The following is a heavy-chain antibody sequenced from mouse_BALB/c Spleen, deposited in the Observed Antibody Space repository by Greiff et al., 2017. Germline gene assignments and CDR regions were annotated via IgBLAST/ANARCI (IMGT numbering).Heavy chain of an antibody. Sequence: VQLQQSGAELVRPGTSVKVSCKASGYAFTNYLIEWVKQRPGQGLEWIGVINPGSGGTNYNEKFKGKATLTADKSSSTAYMQLSSRTSDDSAVYFCARRDRSGYFDVWGAGTTVTVSS. CDR1: GYAFTNYL. J-gene: IGHJ1*01. CDR3: ARRDRSGYFDV. D-gene: IGHD2-14*01. V-gene: IGHV1-54*01. CDR2: INPGSGGT.